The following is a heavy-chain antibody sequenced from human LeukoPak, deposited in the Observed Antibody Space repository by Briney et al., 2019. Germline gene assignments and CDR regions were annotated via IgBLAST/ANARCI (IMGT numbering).Heavy chain of an antibody. CDR3: ARLTLYVSSGWYGFDY. CDR2: IYHSGST. D-gene: IGHD6-19*01. J-gene: IGHJ4*02. V-gene: IGHV4-38-2*01. CDR1: GYSISSGYY. Sequence: SETLSLICAVSGYSISSGYYWGWIRQPPGKGLEWIGSIYHSGSTYYNPSLKSRVTISVDTSKNQFSLKLSSVTAADTAVYYCARLTLYVSSGWYGFDYWGQGTLVTVSS.